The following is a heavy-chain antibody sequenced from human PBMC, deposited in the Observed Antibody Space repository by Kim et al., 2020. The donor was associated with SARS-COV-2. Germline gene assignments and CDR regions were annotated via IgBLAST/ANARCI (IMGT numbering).Heavy chain of an antibody. CDR3: SGAHDEFGLDY. CDR2: IWYDGSKT. V-gene: IGHV3-33*03. D-gene: IGHD3-10*01. Sequence: GGSLRLSCVASGFSFSRYGMHWVRQAPGKGLEWVAGIWYDGSKTYYADSVKDRFTISKDDSKKTLYLQMNSLRVDDTAVYFCSGAHDEFGLDYWGQGTLV. CDR1: GFSFSRYG. J-gene: IGHJ4*02.